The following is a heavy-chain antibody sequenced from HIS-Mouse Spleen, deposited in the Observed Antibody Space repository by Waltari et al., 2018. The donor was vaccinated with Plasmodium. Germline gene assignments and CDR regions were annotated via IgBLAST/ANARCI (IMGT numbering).Heavy chain of an antibody. J-gene: IGHJ4*02. CDR2: IYYSGST. CDR3: ARLRYSYGYFDY. V-gene: IGHV4-59*08. Sequence: QVQLQESGPGLVKPSETLSLTCTVSGGSISSYYWSWIRQPPGKGLEWIGYIYYSGSTNYNPPLKSRVTISVDTSKNQFSLKLSSVTAADTAVYYCARLRYSYGYFDYWGQGTLVTVSS. CDR1: GGSISSYY. D-gene: IGHD5-18*01.